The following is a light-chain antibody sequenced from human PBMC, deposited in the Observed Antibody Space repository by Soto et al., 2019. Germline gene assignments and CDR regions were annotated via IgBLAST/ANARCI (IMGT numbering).Light chain of an antibody. CDR1: QSVSSSY. V-gene: IGKV3-20*01. Sequence: EIVLTQSPGTLSLSPGERATLSCRASQSVSSSYLAWYQQKPGQAPRLLNYGASSRATGIPDRFSGSGSGTDFTLTINRLEPEDFAVYYCQQYGASSSWTFGLGTKVDVK. CDR3: QQYGASSSWT. J-gene: IGKJ1*01. CDR2: GAS.